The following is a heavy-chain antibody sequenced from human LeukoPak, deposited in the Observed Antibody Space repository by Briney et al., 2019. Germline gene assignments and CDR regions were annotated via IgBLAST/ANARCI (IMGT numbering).Heavy chain of an antibody. J-gene: IGHJ4*02. CDR3: ARRRDFIDY. Sequence: GGSLRLSCAASGFTLSDYYMSWIRQAPGKGLEWVSYSSSSGSTIYYADSVKGRFAISRDNAKNSLYLQMNGLRAEDTAVYYCARRRDFIDYWGQGTLVTVSS. CDR2: SSSSGSTI. D-gene: IGHD3/OR15-3a*01. CDR1: GFTLSDYY. V-gene: IGHV3-11*01.